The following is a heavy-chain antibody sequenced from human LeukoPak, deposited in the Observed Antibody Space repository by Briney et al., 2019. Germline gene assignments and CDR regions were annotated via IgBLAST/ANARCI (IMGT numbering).Heavy chain of an antibody. D-gene: IGHD6-19*01. CDR3: ASRGRAGSDMLALDY. V-gene: IGHV4-59*02. J-gene: IGHJ4*02. CDR2: IYYSVTT. CDR1: GASVTDYY. Sequence: SETLSVTCSVSGASVTDYYWSWIRQTPGKGLEWLGHIYYSVTTHYNPSLKSRLTISVETSKNQFSLKLSSVTAADTAVYYCASRGRAGSDMLALDYWGQGTLITVSS.